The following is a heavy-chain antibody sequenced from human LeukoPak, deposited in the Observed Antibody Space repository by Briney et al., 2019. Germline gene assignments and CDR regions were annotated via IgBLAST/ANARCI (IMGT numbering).Heavy chain of an antibody. Sequence: SETLSLTCTVSGGSISSSSYYWGWIRQPPGKGLEWVGYIYYSGSTNYNPSLKSRVTISVDTSKNQFSLKLSSVTAADTAVYYCARILTYYDILTGYYYWFDPWGQGTLVTVSS. V-gene: IGHV4-61*05. CDR2: IYYSGST. D-gene: IGHD3-9*01. J-gene: IGHJ5*02. CDR3: ARILTYYDILTGYYYWFDP. CDR1: GGSISSSSYY.